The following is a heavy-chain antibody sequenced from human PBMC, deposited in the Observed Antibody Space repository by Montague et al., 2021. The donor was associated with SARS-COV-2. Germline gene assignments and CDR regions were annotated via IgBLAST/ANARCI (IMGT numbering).Heavy chain of an antibody. J-gene: IGHJ6*02. CDR2: INYSGIT. Sequence: SQTLSLTCTVSGGSISSDYWSWIRQPPGKGLEWIGYINYSGITTYNPSLQSRVTILVDTSQNRFSLKLSSVSAADTAVYYCARSESHYGILPGQIRTQTFHCLDVWGQGTSVTVSS. CDR1: GGSISSDY. CDR3: ARSESHYGILPGQIRTQTFHCLDV. V-gene: IGHV4-59*01. D-gene: IGHD3-9*01.